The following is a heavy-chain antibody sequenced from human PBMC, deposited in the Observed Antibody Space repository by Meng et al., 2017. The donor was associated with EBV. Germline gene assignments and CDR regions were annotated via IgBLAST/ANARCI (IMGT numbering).Heavy chain of an antibody. Sequence: GAEGEEPGPPVNASFEAAGGTFSSDTITWGRQAPGQGLEWMGGIIPIFGTANYAQKFQGRVTITADKSTSTAYMELSSLRSEDTAVYYCARAEIAAAGRLDYWGQGTLVTVSS. D-gene: IGHD6-13*01. CDR3: ARAEIAAAGRLDY. J-gene: IGHJ4*02. V-gene: IGHV1-69*06. CDR2: IIPIFGTA. CDR1: GGTFSSDT.